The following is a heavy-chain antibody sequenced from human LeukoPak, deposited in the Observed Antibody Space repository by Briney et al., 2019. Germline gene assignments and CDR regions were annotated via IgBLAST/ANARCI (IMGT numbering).Heavy chain of an antibody. J-gene: IGHJ4*02. Sequence: SSQTLSLTCTVSGGSISSGGYYWSWIRQPPGKGLEWIGYIYHSGSTYYNPSLKSRVTISVDTSKNQFSLKLSSVTAADTAVYYCARDLPGPYDYVWGSYRSYSGYWGQGALVTVSS. CDR3: ARDLPGPYDYVWGSYRSYSGY. V-gene: IGHV4-30-2*01. CDR1: GGSISSGGYY. CDR2: IYHSGST. D-gene: IGHD3-16*02.